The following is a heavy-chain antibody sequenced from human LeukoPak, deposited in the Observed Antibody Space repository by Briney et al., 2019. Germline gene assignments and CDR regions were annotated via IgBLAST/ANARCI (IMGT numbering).Heavy chain of an antibody. CDR2: INHSGST. D-gene: IGHD2-15*01. CDR3: ARGGRWPPFDP. J-gene: IGHJ5*02. CDR1: GGSFSGYY. Sequence: PSETLSLTCAVYGGSFSGYYWSWIRQPPGKGLEWIGEINHSGSTNYNPSLKSRVTISVDTSKNQFSLKLSSVTAADTAVYYCARGGRWPPFDPWGQGTLATVSS. V-gene: IGHV4-34*01.